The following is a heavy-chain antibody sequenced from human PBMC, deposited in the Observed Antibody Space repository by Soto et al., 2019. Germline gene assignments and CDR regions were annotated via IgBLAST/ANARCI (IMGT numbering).Heavy chain of an antibody. V-gene: IGHV3-30-3*01. J-gene: IGHJ4*02. CDR2: ISYDGSNK. CDR1: GFTFSGYA. CDR3: ARDHYSGSSGGYFDY. D-gene: IGHD3-22*01. Sequence: GGSLRLSCAASGFTFSGYAMHWVRQAPGKGQEWVAVISYDGSNKYYADSVKGRLTISRDNSKNTVYLQLNGLRAEDTAVYYYARDHYSGSSGGYFDYWGQGTLVTVSS.